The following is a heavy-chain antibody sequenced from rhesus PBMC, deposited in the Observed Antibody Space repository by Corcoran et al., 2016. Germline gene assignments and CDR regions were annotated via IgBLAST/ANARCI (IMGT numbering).Heavy chain of an antibody. J-gene: IGHJ4*01. CDR1: GGSVSSSNW. CDR3: ARGWNGFDY. V-gene: IGHV4-65*01. Sequence: QVQLQESGPGLVKPSETLSLTCAVSGGSVSSSNWWSWIRQPPGKGLEWIGYISGSSGSTYYNPSLTSRVTISTDTSKNQFSLKLSSVTAADTAVYYCARGWNGFDYWGQGVLVTVSS. D-gene: IGHD1-32*01. CDR2: ISGSSGST.